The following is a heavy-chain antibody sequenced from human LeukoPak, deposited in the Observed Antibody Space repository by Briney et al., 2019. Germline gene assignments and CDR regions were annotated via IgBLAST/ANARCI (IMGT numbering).Heavy chain of an antibody. CDR1: GFTFSSYA. Sequence: GALRLSCAAAGFTFSSYAMSWVRQAPGKGLEWVSAISGSGGSTYYADSVKGRFTISRDNSKNTLYLQMNSLRAEDTAVYYCAKALTMIVVDPVDYWGQGTLVTVSS. CDR3: AKALTMIVVDPVDY. D-gene: IGHD3-22*01. V-gene: IGHV3-23*01. J-gene: IGHJ4*02. CDR2: ISGSGGST.